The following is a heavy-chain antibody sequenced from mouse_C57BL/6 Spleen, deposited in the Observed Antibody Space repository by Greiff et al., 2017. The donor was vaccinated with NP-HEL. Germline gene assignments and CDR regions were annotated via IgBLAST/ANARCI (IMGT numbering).Heavy chain of an antibody. Sequence: QVQLQQSGAELVKPGASVKLSCKASGYTFTSYWMHWVKQRPGQGLEWIGMIHPNSGSTNYNEKFKSKAPLTVDKSSSTAYMQLSSLTSEDAAVYYCGGGNYGSSYGYFDVWGTGTTVTVSS. CDR1: GYTFTSYW. V-gene: IGHV1-64*01. CDR3: GGGNYGSSYGYFDV. D-gene: IGHD1-1*01. J-gene: IGHJ1*03. CDR2: IHPNSGST.